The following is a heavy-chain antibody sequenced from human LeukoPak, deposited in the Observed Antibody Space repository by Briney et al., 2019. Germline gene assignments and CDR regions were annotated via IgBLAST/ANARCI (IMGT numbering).Heavy chain of an antibody. D-gene: IGHD3-16*01. V-gene: IGHV3-30-3*02. CDR1: GFTFSSYA. CDR3: AKTLLGIGGVWFDP. J-gene: IGHJ5*02. Sequence: GGSLRLSCAASGFTFSSYAMHWVRQAPGKGLEWVAFISYDGSNKYYADSVKGRFTISRDNSKNTLYLQMNSLRAEDTAVYYCAKTLLGIGGVWFDPWGQGTLVTVSP. CDR2: ISYDGSNK.